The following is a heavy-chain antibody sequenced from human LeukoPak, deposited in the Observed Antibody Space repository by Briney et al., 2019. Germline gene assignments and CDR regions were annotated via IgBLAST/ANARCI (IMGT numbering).Heavy chain of an antibody. J-gene: IGHJ3*02. V-gene: IGHV1-69*13. Sequence: SVKVSCKASGGTFSSYAISWVRQAHGQGLEWMGGIIPIFGTANYAQKFQGRVTITADESTSTAYMELSSLRSEDTAVYYCARDVYCSGGSCYWSYGAFDIWGQGTMVTVSS. CDR1: GGTFSSYA. D-gene: IGHD2-15*01. CDR3: ARDVYCSGGSCYWSYGAFDI. CDR2: IIPIFGTA.